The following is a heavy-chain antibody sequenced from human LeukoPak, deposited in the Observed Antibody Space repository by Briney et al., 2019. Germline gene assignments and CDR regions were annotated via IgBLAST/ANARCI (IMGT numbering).Heavy chain of an antibody. Sequence: ASVKVSCKVSGYTLTELSMHWVRQAPGKGLEWMGGFDPEDGETIYAQKFQGRVTMTEDTSTDTAYMELSSLRSEDTAVYYCATATFPLSGYDFFPHYYYYYGMDVWGQGTTVTVSS. CDR2: FDPEDGET. J-gene: IGHJ6*02. CDR3: ATATFPLSGYDFFPHYYYYYGMDV. CDR1: GYTLTELS. V-gene: IGHV1-24*01. D-gene: IGHD5-12*01.